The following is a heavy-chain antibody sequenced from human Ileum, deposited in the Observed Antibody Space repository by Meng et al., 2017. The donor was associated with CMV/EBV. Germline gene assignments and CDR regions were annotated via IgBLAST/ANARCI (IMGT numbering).Heavy chain of an antibody. CDR2: INPDGTTT. CDR3: ARDWSGYIDY. CDR1: GFTFDIYW. J-gene: IGHJ4*02. V-gene: IGHV3-74*01. D-gene: IGHD3-3*01. Sequence: GESLKISCAASGFTFDIYWMHWVRQAPGKGLVWVSRINPDGTTTNYADSVKGRFTISRDNAKNTLYLQMSGLRVEDTAVYYCARDWSGYIDYWGQGTLVTVSS.